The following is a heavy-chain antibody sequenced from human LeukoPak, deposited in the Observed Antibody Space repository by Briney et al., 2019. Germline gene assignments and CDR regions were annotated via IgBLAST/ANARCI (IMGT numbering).Heavy chain of an antibody. D-gene: IGHD3-3*01. CDR3: ARDHPPLLYYDFWSGYYSYYGMDV. CDR1: GFTFSSYS. Sequence: GGSLRLSCAASGFTFSSYSMNWVRQAPGKGLEWVSSISSSSSYIYYADSVKGRFTISRDNAKNSLYLQMNSLRAEDTAVYYCARDHPPLLYYDFWSGYYSYYGMDVWGQGTTVTVPS. V-gene: IGHV3-21*01. J-gene: IGHJ6*02. CDR2: ISSSSSYI.